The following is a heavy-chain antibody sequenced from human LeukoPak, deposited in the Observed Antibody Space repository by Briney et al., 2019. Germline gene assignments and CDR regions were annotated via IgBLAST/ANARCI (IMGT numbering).Heavy chain of an antibody. J-gene: IGHJ3*01. D-gene: IGHD2-15*01. V-gene: IGHV1-18*01. CDR3: ARAGYCGDGGCRGGSAFDV. CDR1: GYTFTNFD. Sequence: ASVKVSCKTSGYTFTNFDIYWVRQAPGQGLECMGWISGYTGDTKYAQIFQGRFTVTTDTSTSTAYMELRSLTYDDTAVCYCARAGYCGDGGCRGGSAFDVWGQGTMVTVSS. CDR2: ISGYTGDT.